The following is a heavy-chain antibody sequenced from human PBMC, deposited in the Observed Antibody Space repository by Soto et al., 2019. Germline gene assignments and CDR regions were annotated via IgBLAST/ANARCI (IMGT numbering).Heavy chain of an antibody. CDR1: GFTFSSYA. V-gene: IGHV3-23*01. D-gene: IGHD3-22*01. J-gene: IGHJ4*02. CDR3: AKDGTMIVVVGLES. CDR2: ISGSGGST. Sequence: PGGSLRLSCAASGFTFSSYAMSWVRQAPGKGLEWVSAISGSGGSTYYADSVKGRFTISRDNSKNTLYLQMNSLRAEDTAVYYCAKDGTMIVVVGLESWGQGTLVTVSS.